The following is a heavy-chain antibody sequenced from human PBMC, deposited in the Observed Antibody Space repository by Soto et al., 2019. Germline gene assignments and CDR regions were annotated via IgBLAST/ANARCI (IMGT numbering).Heavy chain of an antibody. CDR1: GDCVNKMSDD. Sequence: KYSGTIYLSCSVSGDCVNKMSDDGNWIRQPPGEGLEWIGYISYSGSTNYNPSLKSRVTMSVDTSKNEFSLRLSSVTAADTAVYFCARDGLGSSGGKDAYDFWGQGAMVTVSS. V-gene: IGHV4-61*01. CDR2: ISYSGST. J-gene: IGHJ3*01. D-gene: IGHD6-19*01. CDR3: ARDGLGSSGGKDAYDF.